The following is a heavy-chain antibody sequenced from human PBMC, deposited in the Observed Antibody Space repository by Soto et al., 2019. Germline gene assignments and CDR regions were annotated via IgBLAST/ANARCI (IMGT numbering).Heavy chain of an antibody. J-gene: IGHJ6*02. D-gene: IGHD2-2*01. CDR1: GGSFSSYY. CDR2: ITHSGST. CDR3: AGIPEAHYYGIHV. V-gene: IGHV4-34*01. Sequence: SETLSLTCAVAGGSFSSYYWTWIRQSPGKGLEWIGEITHSGSTNYNPSLKSRVTISVDTSKNQFSLKLSSVTAADTAVYYCAGIPEAHYYGIHVWGHGTTVT.